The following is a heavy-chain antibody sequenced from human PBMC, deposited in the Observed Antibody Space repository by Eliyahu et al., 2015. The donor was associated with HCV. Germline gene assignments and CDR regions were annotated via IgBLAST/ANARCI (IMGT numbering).Heavy chain of an antibody. D-gene: IGHD3-3*01. CDR3: ARGHLEEWLFITLGMDV. J-gene: IGHJ6*02. Sequence: SYGGSNKYYADSVKGRFTISRDNSKNTLYLQMNSLRAEDTAVYYCARGHLEEWLFITLGMDVWGQGTTVTVSS. CDR2: SYGGSNK. V-gene: IGHV3-33*05.